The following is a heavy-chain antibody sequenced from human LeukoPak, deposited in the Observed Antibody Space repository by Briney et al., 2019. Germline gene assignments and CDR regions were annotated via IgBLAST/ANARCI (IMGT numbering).Heavy chain of an antibody. Sequence: GGSLRLSCAASGFTFSSYGMHWVRQAPGKGLEWVAFIRYDGSNKYYADSVKGRFTISRDNSKNTLYLQMNSLRAEDTAVYYCAKDGSSAGYSYYMDVWGKGTTVTVSS. CDR3: AKDGSSAGYSYYMDV. J-gene: IGHJ6*03. CDR1: GFTFSSYG. V-gene: IGHV3-30*02. CDR2: IRYDGSNK. D-gene: IGHD6-25*01.